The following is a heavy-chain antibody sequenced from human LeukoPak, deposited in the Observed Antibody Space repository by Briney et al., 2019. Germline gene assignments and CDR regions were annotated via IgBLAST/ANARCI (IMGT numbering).Heavy chain of an antibody. CDR2: ITGSGGIT. D-gene: IGHD3-9*01. J-gene: IGHJ4*02. Sequence: GGSLRLSCVASGFTFSNYAMSWVRQAPGKGLEWVSAITGSGGITYYADSVKGRLTISRDNSKNTLYLQMNSLRAEDTAVYYCAKWGDYDVLTGYYDPDYWGQGTLVTVSS. CDR3: AKWGDYDVLTGYYDPDY. V-gene: IGHV3-23*01. CDR1: GFTFSNYA.